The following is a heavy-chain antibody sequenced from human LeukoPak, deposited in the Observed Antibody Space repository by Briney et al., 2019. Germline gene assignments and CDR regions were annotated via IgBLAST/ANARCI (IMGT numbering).Heavy chain of an antibody. CDR1: GFTFSNYA. D-gene: IGHD3-10*01. CDR3: AKDRVGLLWFGELSLQFDP. V-gene: IGHV3-23*01. CDR2: SGSGANT. J-gene: IGHJ5*02. Sequence: GGSLRLSCAASGFTFSNYAMSWVRQAPGKGLEWVISGSGANTYYADSVKGRFTISRDNSKNTLYLQMNSLRAEDTAVYYCAKDRVGLLWFGELSLQFDPWGQGTLVTVSS.